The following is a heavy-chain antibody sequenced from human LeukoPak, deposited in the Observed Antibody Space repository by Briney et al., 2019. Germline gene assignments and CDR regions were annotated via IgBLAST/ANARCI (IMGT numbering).Heavy chain of an antibody. CDR2: ISSSSSYI. CDR1: GFTFSSYS. V-gene: IGHV3-21*01. Sequence: KPGGSLRLSCAASGFTFSSYSMNWVRQAPGKGLEWVSSISSSSSYIYYADSVKGRFTIARDNAKNSLYLQMNSLRAEDTAVYYCARVRLLAARPGCMDVWGQGTTVTVSS. D-gene: IGHD6-6*01. CDR3: ARVRLLAARPGCMDV. J-gene: IGHJ6*02.